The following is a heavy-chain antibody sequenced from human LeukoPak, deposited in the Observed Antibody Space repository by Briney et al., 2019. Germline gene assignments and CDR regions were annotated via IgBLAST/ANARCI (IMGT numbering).Heavy chain of an antibody. D-gene: IGHD6-6*01. V-gene: IGHV3-30*04. J-gene: IGHJ4*02. CDR3: ARDPIAAAPDYFDY. CDR1: GFTFSTFA. Sequence: PGRSLRLSCEASGFTFSTFAMHWVRQAPGKGPEWVAVIFDENNKFHADSVKGRFTISRDNSKNTLYLQMNSLRTEDTAVYYCARDPIAAAPDYFDYWGQGNLVTVSS. CDR2: IFDENNK.